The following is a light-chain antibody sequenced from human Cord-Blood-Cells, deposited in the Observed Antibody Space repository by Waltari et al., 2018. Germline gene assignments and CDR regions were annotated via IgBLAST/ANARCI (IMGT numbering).Light chain of an antibody. CDR3: CSYAGSYTYV. CDR1: SSAVGGYNY. V-gene: IGLV2-11*01. CDR2: YGS. J-gene: IGLJ1*01. Sequence: QSALTQPRSVSGSPGQSVTISCTGTSSAVGGYNYVSWYQQHPGKAPNLMIYYGSKRPSGVPDRFSGSKSGNTASLTISGLQAEDEADYYCCSYAGSYTYVFGTGTKVTVL.